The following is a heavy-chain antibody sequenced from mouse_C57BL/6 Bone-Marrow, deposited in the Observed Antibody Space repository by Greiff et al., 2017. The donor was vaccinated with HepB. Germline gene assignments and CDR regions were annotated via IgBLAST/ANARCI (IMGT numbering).Heavy chain of an antibody. CDR3: ARIGGNYHYYGTPFDY. CDR2: INPSNGGT. D-gene: IGHD1-1*01. CDR1: GYTFTSYW. V-gene: IGHV1-53*01. Sequence: QVQLQQPGTELVKPGASVKLSCKASGYTFTSYWMHWVKQRPGQGLEWIGNINPSNGGTNYNEKFKSKATLTVDKSSSTAYMQLSSLTSEDSAVYYCARIGGNYHYYGTPFDYWGQGTTLTVSS. J-gene: IGHJ2*01.